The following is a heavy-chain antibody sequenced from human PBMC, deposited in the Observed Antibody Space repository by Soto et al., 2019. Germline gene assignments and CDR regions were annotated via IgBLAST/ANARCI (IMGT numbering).Heavy chain of an antibody. J-gene: IGHJ5*02. D-gene: IGHD2-2*01. CDR1: GGSISSGGYY. Sequence: QVQLQESGPGLVKPSQTLSLTCTVSGGSISSGGYYWSWIRHHPGQGLEWIGYIYHSGTTYYNPSLKSRVTISVDTSKNQFSLKLTSVTAADTAVYYCAMVRGNQLLGWFDPWGQGTLVTVSS. V-gene: IGHV4-31*03. CDR2: IYHSGTT. CDR3: AMVRGNQLLGWFDP.